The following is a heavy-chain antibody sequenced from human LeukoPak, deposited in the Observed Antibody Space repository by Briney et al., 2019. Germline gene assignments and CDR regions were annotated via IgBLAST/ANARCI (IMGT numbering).Heavy chain of an antibody. CDR3: ARGAPLRLGELSLPGY. CDR2: IWYDGSNK. Sequence: GGSLRLPCAASGFTFSSYGMHWVRQAPGKGLEWVAVIWYDGSNKYYADSVKGRFTISRDNSKNTLYLQMNSLRAEDTAVYYCARGAPLRLGELSLPGYWGQGTLVTVSS. V-gene: IGHV3-33*01. CDR1: GFTFSSYG. J-gene: IGHJ4*02. D-gene: IGHD3-16*02.